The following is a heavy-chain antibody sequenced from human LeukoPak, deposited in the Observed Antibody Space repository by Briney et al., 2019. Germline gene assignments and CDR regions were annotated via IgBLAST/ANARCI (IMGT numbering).Heavy chain of an antibody. J-gene: IGHJ4*02. CDR2: IKQDGSEK. CDR1: GFTFSSYW. D-gene: IGHD5-18*01. V-gene: IGHV3-7*01. CDR3: AREKWIQLWHNNDY. Sequence: PGGSLRLFCAASGFTFSSYWMSWVRQAPGKGLEWVANIKQDGSEKYYVDSVKGRFTISRDNAKNSLYLQMNSLRAEDTAVYYCAREKWIQLWHNNDYWGQGTLVTVSS.